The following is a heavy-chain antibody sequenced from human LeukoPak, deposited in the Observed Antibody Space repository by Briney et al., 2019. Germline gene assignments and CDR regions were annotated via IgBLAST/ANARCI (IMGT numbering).Heavy chain of an antibody. V-gene: IGHV3-53*01. D-gene: IGHD2-21*02. CDR3: AGVVTANTNWFDP. Sequence: GGSLRLSCAASGFTVSNNYMSWVRQAPGKGLEWVSAIYSGGSTYYADSVKGRFTISRDNSQNTLYLQMNSLRAEDTAVYYCAGVVTANTNWFDPWGQGTLVTVSS. CDR1: GFTVSNNY. J-gene: IGHJ5*02. CDR2: IYSGGST.